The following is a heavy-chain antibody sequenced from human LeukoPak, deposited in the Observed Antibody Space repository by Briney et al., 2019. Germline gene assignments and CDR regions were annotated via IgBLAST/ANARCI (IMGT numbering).Heavy chain of an antibody. Sequence: GSSVKVSCKTSGFTFTSYYIHWGRQAPGQGLEWMGWINLYSGGTNYCKTFQGRVTMTTSTYISTAYMELSRLRSDDPAVYYCARDFGPATVVTPVAPWGEGTLVTVP. D-gene: IGHD4-23*01. CDR3: ARDFGPATVVTPVAP. J-gene: IGHJ5*02. V-gene: IGHV1-2*02. CDR2: INLYSGGT. CDR1: GFTFTSYY.